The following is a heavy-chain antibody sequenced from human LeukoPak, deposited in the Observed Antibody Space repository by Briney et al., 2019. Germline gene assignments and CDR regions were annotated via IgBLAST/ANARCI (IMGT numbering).Heavy chain of an antibody. CDR2: IYYSGST. J-gene: IGHJ6*02. CDR1: GGSISSYY. CDR3: ARLLAGSTMVRGVNYYYGMDV. Sequence: SETLSLTCTVSGGSISSYYWSWIRQPPGKGLEWIGYIYYSGSTNYNPSLKSRVTIPVDTSKNQFSLKLSSVTAADTAVYYCARLLAGSTMVRGVNYYYGMDVWGQGTTVTVSS. D-gene: IGHD3-10*01. V-gene: IGHV4-59*08.